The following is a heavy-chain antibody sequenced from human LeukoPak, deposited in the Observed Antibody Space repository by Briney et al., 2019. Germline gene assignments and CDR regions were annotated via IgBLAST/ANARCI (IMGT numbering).Heavy chain of an antibody. V-gene: IGHV3-7*01. D-gene: IGHD1-26*01. Sequence: PGGSLRLSCAASGFTFSSYWMSGVRQAPGKGLEGVANIKQGGSEKYYVDSVKGRFTISRDNAKNSLYLQMNSLRVEDTAAYYCARDIGKSGSYYDYWGQGTLVTVSS. CDR3: ARDIGKSGSYYDY. CDR2: IKQGGSEK. CDR1: GFTFSSYW. J-gene: IGHJ4*02.